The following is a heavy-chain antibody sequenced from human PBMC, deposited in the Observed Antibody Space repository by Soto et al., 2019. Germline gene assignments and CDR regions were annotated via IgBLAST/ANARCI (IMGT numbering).Heavy chain of an antibody. V-gene: IGHV4-39*01. Sequence: PSETLSLTCSVSGDSISSSSYYWGWIRHPPGRGLEWIGSILHGGNTYYNPSLKSRVTISVDTSKNQFSLKLSSVAAADTAVYYCARRTVNIRTYYSGLKTDCYDYWGQGALDTVSA. J-gene: IGHJ4*02. CDR3: ARRTVNIRTYYSGLKTDCYDY. CDR1: GDSISSSSYY. CDR2: ILHGGNT. D-gene: IGHD2-21*01.